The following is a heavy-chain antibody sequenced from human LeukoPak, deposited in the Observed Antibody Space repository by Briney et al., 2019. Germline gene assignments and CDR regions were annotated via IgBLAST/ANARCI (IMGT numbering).Heavy chain of an antibody. J-gene: IGHJ4*02. CDR2: IYHSGST. V-gene: IGHV4-30-2*01. Sequence: SETLSLTCAVSGGSISSGGYSWSWIRQPPGKGLEWIGYIYHSGSTYYNPSLKSRVTISVDRSKNQFSLKLSSVTAADTAVYYCARGPGSYGLFDYWGQGTLVTVSS. CDR3: ARGPGSYGLFDY. D-gene: IGHD1-26*01. CDR1: GGSISSGGYS.